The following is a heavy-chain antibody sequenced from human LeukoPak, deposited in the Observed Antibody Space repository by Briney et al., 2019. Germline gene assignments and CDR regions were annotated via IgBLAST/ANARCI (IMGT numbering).Heavy chain of an antibody. Sequence: GGPLRLWCAASGFPFSRCGMHGVRQAPGKGGEGVAFIRYEGSNINYADSVKGRFTISRDNSKNTLYLQMNSLRAEDTAVYYCAKVKYDIQRGAFDIWGQGTMVTVSS. CDR3: AKVKYDIQRGAFDI. D-gene: IGHD3-22*01. CDR2: IRYEGSNI. CDR1: GFPFSRCG. J-gene: IGHJ3*02. V-gene: IGHV3-30*02.